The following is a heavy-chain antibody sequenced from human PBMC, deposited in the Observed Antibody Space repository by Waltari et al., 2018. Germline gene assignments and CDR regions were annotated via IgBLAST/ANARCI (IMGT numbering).Heavy chain of an antibody. D-gene: IGHD6-6*01. CDR3: ARQGTSSSFYFDF. CDR2: ISHSGSP. CDR1: DYSINSGYF. Sequence: QVQLQESGPGLVRPSETLSLSCAVSDYSINSGYFWVWIRQPPGKGLEWIGTISHSGSPYHHPSFKSRVIMSVDTSKNQFSLKMTSVTAADTALYYCARQGTSSSFYFDFWGRGTLVIVSS. V-gene: IGHV4-38-2*01. J-gene: IGHJ4*02.